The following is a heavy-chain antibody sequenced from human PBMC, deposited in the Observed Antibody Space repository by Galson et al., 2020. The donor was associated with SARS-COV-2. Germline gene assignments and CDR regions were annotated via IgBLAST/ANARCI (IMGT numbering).Heavy chain of an antibody. Sequence: LETLSLTCTVSGGSISSYYWSWIRQPPGKGLEWIGYIYYSGSTNYNPSLKSRVTISVDTSKNQFSLKLSSVTAADTAVYYCSGDYGDPYYYYCMDVWGQGTTVTVSS. CDR3: SGDYGDPYYYYCMDV. V-gene: IGHV4-59*01. J-gene: IGHJ6*02. D-gene: IGHD4-17*01. CDR2: IYYSGST. CDR1: GGSISSYY.